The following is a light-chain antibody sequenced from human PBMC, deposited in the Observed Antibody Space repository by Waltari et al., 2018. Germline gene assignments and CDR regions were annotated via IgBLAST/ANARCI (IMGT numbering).Light chain of an antibody. CDR1: QGISSW. J-gene: IGKJ1*01. V-gene: IGKV1D-16*01. Sequence: DIQMTQSPSALCASVGDRVTITCRASQGISSWLAWYQQKPGKAPNLLIYRASSLQSGVPSRFSGSGSGTDFTLTISSLQPEDFATYYCQQYNSAPPTFGQGTKVEIK. CDR3: QQYNSAPPT. CDR2: RAS.